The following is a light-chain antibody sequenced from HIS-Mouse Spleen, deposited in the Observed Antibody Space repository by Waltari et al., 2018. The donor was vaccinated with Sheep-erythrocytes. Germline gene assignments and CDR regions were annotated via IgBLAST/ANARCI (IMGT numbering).Light chain of an antibody. CDR1: SSDVGSYNI. CDR3: CSYAGSSTYVV. J-gene: IGLJ2*01. V-gene: IGLV2-23*01. Sequence: QSALTQPASVSGSPGQSITISCTRTSSDVGSYNIAPWYQQHPGKAPKLMTYEGSKRPSGVSNRFSGSKSGNTASLTISGLQAEDEADYYCCSYAGSSTYVVFGGGTKLTVL. CDR2: EGS.